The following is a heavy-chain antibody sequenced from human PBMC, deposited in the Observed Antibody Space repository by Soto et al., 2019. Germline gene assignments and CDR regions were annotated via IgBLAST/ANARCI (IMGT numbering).Heavy chain of an antibody. Sequence: VQLVESGGGVVQPGRSLRLSCAASEFTFSRHGMHWVRQAPGKGLQWVGVIWSDGSNEVYADSVKGRFIISTDNSKNILYLQMNSLRAEDTAVYYCARERTFGDNKHNYMDVWGTGITVTVSS. CDR2: IWSDGSNE. D-gene: IGHD3-10*01. CDR3: ARERTFGDNKHNYMDV. V-gene: IGHV3-33*01. CDR1: EFTFSRHG. J-gene: IGHJ6*03.